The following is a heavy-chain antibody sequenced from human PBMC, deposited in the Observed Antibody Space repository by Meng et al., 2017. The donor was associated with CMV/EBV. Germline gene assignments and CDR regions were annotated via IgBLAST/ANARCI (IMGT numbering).Heavy chain of an antibody. CDR1: GFSLSTSGLR. V-gene: IGHV2-70D*14. CDR3: ARINELNLDY. D-gene: IGHD1-1*01. CDR2: IDWDDDK. Sequence: SGPTLVKPTQTLTLTCTFSGFSLSTSGLRVSWIRQPPGKALEWLARIDWDDDKFYSTSLKTRLTISKDTSKSQVVLTMTNMDPVDTATYYCARINELNLDYWGQGTLVTVSS. J-gene: IGHJ4*02.